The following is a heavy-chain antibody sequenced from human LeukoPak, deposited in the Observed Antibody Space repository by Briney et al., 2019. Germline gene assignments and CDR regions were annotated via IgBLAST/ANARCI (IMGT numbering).Heavy chain of an antibody. CDR2: ISYDGSNK. Sequence: GGSLRLSCAASGFTFSSYAMHWVRQAPGKGLEWVAVISYDGSNKDYIDSVKGRFTVSRDNSKNTLYLQMNSLRAEDTAVYYCARYTSVAANFDYWGQGTLVTVSS. CDR3: ARYTSVAANFDY. CDR1: GFTFSSYA. D-gene: IGHD6-19*01. J-gene: IGHJ4*02. V-gene: IGHV3-30-3*01.